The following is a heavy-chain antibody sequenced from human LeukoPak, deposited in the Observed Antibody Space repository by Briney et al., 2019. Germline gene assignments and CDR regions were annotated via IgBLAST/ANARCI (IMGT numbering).Heavy chain of an antibody. CDR1: GYTFTGYY. CDR3: ARDGAYNYGSGSYYNDHIIDY. CDR2: INPNSGGT. D-gene: IGHD3-10*01. V-gene: IGHV1-2*02. Sequence: GASVKVSCKASGYTFTGYYMHWVRQAPGQGLEWMGWINPNSGGTKYAQKFQGRVTMTRDTSISTAYMEQSRLRSDDTAVYYCARDGAYNYGSGSYYNDHIIDYWGQGTLVTVSS. J-gene: IGHJ4*02.